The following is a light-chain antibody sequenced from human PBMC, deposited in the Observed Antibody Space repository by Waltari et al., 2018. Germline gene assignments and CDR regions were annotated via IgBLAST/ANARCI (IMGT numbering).Light chain of an antibody. CDR2: KNN. J-gene: IGLJ3*02. V-gene: IGLV1-47*01. CDR3: AAWDDSLSGWV. Sequence: QSVLSQPPSASGTPGQRVTISCSGSSSNIGGNYVYWYQQLPGTAPKLLIYKNNQRPSGVPDRFSGSKSGSSVSLAISGLRSGDEADYYCAAWDDSLSGWVFGGGTKVTVL. CDR1: SSNIGGNY.